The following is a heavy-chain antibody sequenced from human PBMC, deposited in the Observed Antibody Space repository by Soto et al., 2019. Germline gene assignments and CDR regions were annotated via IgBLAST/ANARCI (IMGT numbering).Heavy chain of an antibody. J-gene: IGHJ4*02. CDR2: IYYSGST. V-gene: IGHV4-59*01. D-gene: IGHD3-10*01. Sequence: SETLSLTCTVSGGSISSYYWSWIRQPPGKGLEWIGYIYYSGSTNYNPSLKSRVTISVDTSKNQFSLKLSSVTAADTAVYYCARVTPAVRDYYGSGGVDYWGQGTLVTVSS. CDR3: ARVTPAVRDYYGSGGVDY. CDR1: GGSISSYY.